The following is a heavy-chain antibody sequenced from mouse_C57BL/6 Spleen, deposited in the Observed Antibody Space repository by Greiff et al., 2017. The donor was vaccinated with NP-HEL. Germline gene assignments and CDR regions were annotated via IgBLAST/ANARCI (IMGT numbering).Heavy chain of an antibody. J-gene: IGHJ2*01. D-gene: IGHD1-1*01. Sequence: VQLQQSGAELVKPGASVKISCKASGYAFSSYWMNWVKQRPGKGLEWIGQIYPGDGDTNYNGKFKGKATLTADKSSSTAYMQLSSLTSEDSAVYFCARFTTVVATSSFDYWGQGTTLTVSS. CDR3: ARFTTVVATSSFDY. V-gene: IGHV1-80*01. CDR2: IYPGDGDT. CDR1: GYAFSSYW.